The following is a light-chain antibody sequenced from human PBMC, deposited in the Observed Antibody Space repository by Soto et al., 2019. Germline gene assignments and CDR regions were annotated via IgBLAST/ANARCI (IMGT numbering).Light chain of an antibody. CDR2: TNN. J-gene: IGLJ1*01. V-gene: IGLV1-44*01. CDR3: AAWDDSLNGYV. Sequence: QSVLTQPPSASGTPGQRVTISCSGSSSNIGSNTVNWYQHLPGTAPKLLMHTNNQRPSGVPDRFSGSKSGTSASLAINGPQSVDEADYYCAAWDDSLNGYVFGTGTKLTVL. CDR1: SSNIGSNT.